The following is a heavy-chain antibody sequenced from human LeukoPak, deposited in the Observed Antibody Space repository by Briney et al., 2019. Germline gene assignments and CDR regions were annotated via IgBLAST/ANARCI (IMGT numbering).Heavy chain of an antibody. CDR3: ARALGIVYSRPFDY. CDR1: GDSVSSNSAA. Sequence: SQTLSLTCVISGDSVSSNSAAWNWIRQSPSRGLEWLGRTYYRSKWYSYSAVSVKSRIIINPDTSKNQFSLQLNSVTPEDTAVYYCARALGIVYSRPFDYWGQGTLVTVSS. CDR2: TYYRSKWYS. V-gene: IGHV6-1*01. D-gene: IGHD3-22*01. J-gene: IGHJ4*02.